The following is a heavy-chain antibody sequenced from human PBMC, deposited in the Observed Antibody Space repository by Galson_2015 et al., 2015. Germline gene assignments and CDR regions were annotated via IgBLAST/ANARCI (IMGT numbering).Heavy chain of an antibody. CDR3: ARGGGLIYGDYATNNWFDP. Sequence: SLRLSCAASGFSFSSYGMHWVRQSPGKGLEWVAVIWYDGGHRYYADSVKGRFTISRDNSKSTLYLEMDSLRAEDTAVYYCARGGGLIYGDYATNNWFDPWGQGTLVTVSS. V-gene: IGHV3-33*01. J-gene: IGHJ5*02. CDR2: IWYDGGHR. D-gene: IGHD4-17*01. CDR1: GFSFSSYG.